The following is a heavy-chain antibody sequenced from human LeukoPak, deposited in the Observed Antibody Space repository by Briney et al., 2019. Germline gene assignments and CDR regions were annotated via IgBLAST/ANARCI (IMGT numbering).Heavy chain of an antibody. V-gene: IGHV4-34*01. CDR1: GGSFSGAF. CDR3: ARNGGYSNGWGRYYYYMDV. D-gene: IGHD6-19*01. Sequence: KPSETLSLTCTVSGGSFSGAFWTWIRQAPGKGLEWIGEVSRNGDTKQNPSLMSRIMLLIDTSKKQFSLQLSSVTAADTAVYYCARNGGYSNGWGRYYYYMDVWGKGTTVTVTS. J-gene: IGHJ6*03. CDR2: VSRNGDT.